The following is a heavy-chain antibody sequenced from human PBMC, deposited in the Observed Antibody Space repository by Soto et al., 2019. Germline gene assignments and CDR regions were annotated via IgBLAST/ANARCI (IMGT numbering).Heavy chain of an antibody. J-gene: IGHJ4*02. CDR2: IYYSGST. CDR1: GGSISSSSYY. CDR3: ARHRYSYGVYYFDY. V-gene: IGHV4-39*01. Sequence: SETLTLTCTVSGGSISSSSYYWGWIRQPPGKGLEWIGSIYYSGSTNYNPSLTSRVTISVDTSKNQFSLKLSSVTAADTAVYYCARHRYSYGVYYFDYWGQGTLVTVSS. D-gene: IGHD5-18*01.